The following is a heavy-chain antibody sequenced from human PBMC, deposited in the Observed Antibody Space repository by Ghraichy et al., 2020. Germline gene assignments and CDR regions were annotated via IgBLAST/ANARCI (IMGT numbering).Heavy chain of an antibody. Sequence: GGSLRLSCAASGFTFSSYSMNWVRQAPGKGLEWVSSISSSSSYIYYADSVKGRFTISRDNAKNSLYLQMNSLRAEDTAVYYCAREGSVEMATVFDYWGQGTLVTVSS. J-gene: IGHJ4*02. D-gene: IGHD5-24*01. CDR3: AREGSVEMATVFDY. V-gene: IGHV3-21*01. CDR2: ISSSSSYI. CDR1: GFTFSSYS.